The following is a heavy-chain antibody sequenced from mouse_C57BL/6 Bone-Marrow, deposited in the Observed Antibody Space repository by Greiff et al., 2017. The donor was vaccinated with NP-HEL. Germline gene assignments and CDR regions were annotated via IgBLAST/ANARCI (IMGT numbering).Heavy chain of an antibody. Sequence: EVQVVESGAELVKPGASVKLSCTASGFNIKDYYMHWVKQRTEQGLEWIGRIDPEDGETKYAPKFQGKATITADTSSNTAYLQLSSLTSEDTAVYYCASTTVVATNFDVWGTGTTVTVSS. V-gene: IGHV14-2*01. CDR1: GFNIKDYY. J-gene: IGHJ1*03. CDR3: ASTTVVATNFDV. CDR2: IDPEDGET. D-gene: IGHD1-1*01.